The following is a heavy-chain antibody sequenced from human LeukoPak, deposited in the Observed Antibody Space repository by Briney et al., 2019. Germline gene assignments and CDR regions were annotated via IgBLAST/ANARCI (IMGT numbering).Heavy chain of an antibody. Sequence: PGGSLRLSCAASGFIFSNYWMQWVRQAPGKGLEWVAHIRQDGSETYYVDSVKGRFTISRDNAKNSLYLQMNSLRAEDTAVYYCARGGFYRYSGTSGDYWGQGSQVTVSS. D-gene: IGHD1-26*01. V-gene: IGHV3-7*01. CDR3: ARGGFYRYSGTSGDY. J-gene: IGHJ4*02. CDR1: GFIFSNYW. CDR2: IRQDGSET.